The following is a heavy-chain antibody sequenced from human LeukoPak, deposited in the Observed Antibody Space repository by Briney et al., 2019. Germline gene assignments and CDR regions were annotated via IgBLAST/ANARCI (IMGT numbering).Heavy chain of an antibody. CDR3: AVLYGDYPNWFDP. J-gene: IGHJ5*02. V-gene: IGHV4-30-4*01. CDR1: GGSISSGDYY. Sequence: SETLSLTCTVSGGSISSGDYYWSWIRQPPGKGLEWIGHIYYSGSTYYNPSLKSRVTISVDTSKNQFSLKLSSVTAADTAVYYCAVLYGDYPNWFDPWGQGTLVTVSS. D-gene: IGHD4-17*01. CDR2: IYYSGST.